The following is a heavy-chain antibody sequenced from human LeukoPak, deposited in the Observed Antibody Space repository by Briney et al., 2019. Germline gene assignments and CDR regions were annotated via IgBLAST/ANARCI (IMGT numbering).Heavy chain of an antibody. CDR1: GFTFSDNY. CDR2: ISSSGNTT. D-gene: IGHD6-19*01. J-gene: IGHJ4*02. CDR3: ARDGDSSGWYGVSSYFDY. Sequence: GGSLRLSCAASGFTFSDNYMSWIRQAPGKGLEWVSYISSSGNTTYNADSVKGRFTISRDNAKNSLYLQMNSLRAEDTAVYYCARDGDSSGWYGVSSYFDYWGQGTLVTVSS. V-gene: IGHV3-11*04.